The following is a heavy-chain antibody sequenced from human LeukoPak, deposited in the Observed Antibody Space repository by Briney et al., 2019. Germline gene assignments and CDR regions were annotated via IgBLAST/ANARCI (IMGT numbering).Heavy chain of an antibody. V-gene: IGHV4-61*01. CDR3: AREGYYYDSSGYPYNWFDP. CDR2: IYYSGST. Sequence: PSETLSLTCIVSGGSISSTTYYWGWIRQPPGKGLEWIGYIYYSGSTNYNPSLKSRVTISVDTSKNQFSLKLSSVTAADTAVYYCAREGYYYDSSGYPYNWFDPWGQGTLVTVSS. D-gene: IGHD3-22*01. J-gene: IGHJ5*02. CDR1: GGSISSTTYY.